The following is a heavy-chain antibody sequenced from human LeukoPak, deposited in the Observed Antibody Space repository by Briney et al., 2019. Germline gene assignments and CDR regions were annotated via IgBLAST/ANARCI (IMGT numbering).Heavy chain of an antibody. V-gene: IGHV3-43*02. CDR3: AKDILSEQWHDAFDI. Sequence: GGSMRLSCAASGFTFRSFSMNWVRQAPGKGLEWVSLISGDGGSTYCADSVKGRFTISRDNSKNSLFLQMNSLRTEDTALYYCAKDILSEQWHDAFDIWGQGTMVTVSS. J-gene: IGHJ3*02. CDR2: ISGDGGST. D-gene: IGHD6-19*01. CDR1: GFTFRSFS.